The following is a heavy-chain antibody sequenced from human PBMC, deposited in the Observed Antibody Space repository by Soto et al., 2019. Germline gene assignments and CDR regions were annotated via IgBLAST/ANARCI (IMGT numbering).Heavy chain of an antibody. CDR2: ISGYNGDT. CDR3: AKNGQPPYYYYGMDV. J-gene: IGHJ6*02. Sequence: QGQLVQSGPEVKKPGASVKVSCKASGYTFSRYGISWVRKAPGQGLEWMGWISGYNGDTKYAQKVQGRVTMTIDTSTYTAYMEFRSLTSDDTAIYYCAKNGQPPYYYYGMDVWGQGTTVTVSS. CDR1: GYTFSRYG. V-gene: IGHV1-18*01. D-gene: IGHD2-8*01.